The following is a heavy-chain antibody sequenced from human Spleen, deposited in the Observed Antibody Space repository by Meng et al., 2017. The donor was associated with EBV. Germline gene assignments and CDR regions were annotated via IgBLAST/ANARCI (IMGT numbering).Heavy chain of an antibody. J-gene: IGHJ4*02. Sequence: QVQLVQSGAEVKKSGASVTVSCKASGYTFSDYYMHWVRQAPGQGLEWVGIVYPSDGRTTYAQNFRGRVTMTRDTSTTTVYMELSSLRSEDTAVYFCAREVGGASLDYWGQGTLVNVSS. CDR1: GYTFSDYY. V-gene: IGHV1-46*01. D-gene: IGHD1-26*01. CDR3: AREVGGASLDY. CDR2: VYPSDGRT.